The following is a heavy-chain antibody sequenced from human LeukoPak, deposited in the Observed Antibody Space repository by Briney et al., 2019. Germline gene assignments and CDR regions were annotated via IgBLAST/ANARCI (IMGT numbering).Heavy chain of an antibody. D-gene: IGHD3-16*01. CDR3: AKDKIWGEDYFDY. V-gene: IGHV3-30*02. CDR1: GFTFSSYG. CDR2: IRYDGSNK. J-gene: IGHJ4*02. Sequence: GGSLRLSCAASGFTFSSYGMHWVRQAPGKGLEWVAFIRYDGSNKYYADSVKGRFTISRDNSKNTLYLQMNSLRAEDAAVYYCAKDKIWGEDYFDYWGQGTLVTVSS.